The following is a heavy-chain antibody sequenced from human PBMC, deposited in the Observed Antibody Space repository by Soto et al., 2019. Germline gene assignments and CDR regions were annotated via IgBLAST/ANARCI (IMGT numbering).Heavy chain of an antibody. CDR3: ARGSRGVVITPGYGMDV. V-gene: IGHV1-69*13. D-gene: IGHD3-22*01. Sequence: GASVKVSCKASGGTFSSYAISWVRQAPGQGLEWMGGIIPIFGTANYAQKFQGRVTITADESTSTAYMELSSLRSEDTAVYYCARGSRGVVITPGYGMDVWGHGTTVTVSS. J-gene: IGHJ6*02. CDR1: GGTFSSYA. CDR2: IIPIFGTA.